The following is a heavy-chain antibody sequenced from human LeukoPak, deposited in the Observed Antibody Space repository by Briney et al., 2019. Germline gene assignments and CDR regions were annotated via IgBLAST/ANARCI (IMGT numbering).Heavy chain of an antibody. CDR1: GGSFSGYY. CDR3: ARAGGYDLDYYYYYMDV. V-gene: IGHV4-34*01. CDR2: INHSGST. Sequence: PSETLSLTCAVYGGSFSGYYWSWIRQPPGKGLEWIGEINHSGSTNYNPSLKSRVTISVDTSKNQFSLKLSSVTAADTAVYYCARAGGYDLDYYYYYMDVWGKGTTVTVSS. J-gene: IGHJ6*03. D-gene: IGHD5-12*01.